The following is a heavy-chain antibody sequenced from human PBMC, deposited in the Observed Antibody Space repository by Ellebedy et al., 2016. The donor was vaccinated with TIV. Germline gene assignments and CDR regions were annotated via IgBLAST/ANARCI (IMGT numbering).Heavy chain of an antibody. Sequence: GGSLRLXXASSGFTFSFYWMGWVRHAPGKGLEWVANIKQDGSEKHYAVSVKGRFTISRDNAKNSLYLQMNSLGAEDTAVYFCARGRYYCSSTSCYAPSWFDPWGQGTLVTVSS. J-gene: IGHJ5*02. CDR3: ARGRYYCSSTSCYAPSWFDP. D-gene: IGHD2-2*01. V-gene: IGHV3-7*01. CDR2: IKQDGSEK. CDR1: GFTFSFYW.